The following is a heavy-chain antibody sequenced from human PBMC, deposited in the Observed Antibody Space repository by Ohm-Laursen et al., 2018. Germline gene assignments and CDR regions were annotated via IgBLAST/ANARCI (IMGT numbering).Heavy chain of an antibody. CDR3: ARGRLASTKNPGMDV. CDR2: LKQDGSEI. J-gene: IGHJ6*02. Sequence: SLRLSCAASGFTFSSYWMSWVRQAPGKGLEWVASLKQDGSEIYYVDSVKGRFTISRDNAKDSLYLQMDSLRAEDTAVYYCARGRLASTKNPGMDVWGQGTTVTVSS. CDR1: GFTFSSYW. D-gene: IGHD5-24*01. V-gene: IGHV3-7*01.